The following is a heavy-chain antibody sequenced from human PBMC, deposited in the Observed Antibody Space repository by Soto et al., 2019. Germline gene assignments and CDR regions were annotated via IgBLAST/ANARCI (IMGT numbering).Heavy chain of an antibody. CDR1: GGSINSYY. V-gene: IGHV4-59*08. CDR2: IYYTGST. D-gene: IGHD2-15*01. CDR3: ASLGYCSGGSCYTGANWFDP. Sequence: SETLSLTCSVSGGSINSYYWSWIRQPPGKGLEWVGYIYYTGSTNYNPSLKSRVTISVDTSKKHFSLKLGSVTAADTAVYYCASLGYCSGGSCYTGANWFDPWGQGTLVTVSS. J-gene: IGHJ5*02.